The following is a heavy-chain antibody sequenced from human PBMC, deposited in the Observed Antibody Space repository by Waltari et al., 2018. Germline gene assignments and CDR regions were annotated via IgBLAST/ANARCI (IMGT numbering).Heavy chain of an antibody. CDR3: ARDHDYPSMDV. J-gene: IGHJ6*02. D-gene: IGHD4-17*01. CDR2: ISSSSSTI. CDR1: GFTFGSYS. Sequence: EVQLVESGGGLVQPGGSLRLSCAASGFTFGSYSLHWFRQAPGKGLEWVSYISSSSSTIYYADSVKGRFTISRDNAKNSLYLQMNSLRAEDTAVYYCARDHDYPSMDVWGQGITVTVSS. V-gene: IGHV3-48*01.